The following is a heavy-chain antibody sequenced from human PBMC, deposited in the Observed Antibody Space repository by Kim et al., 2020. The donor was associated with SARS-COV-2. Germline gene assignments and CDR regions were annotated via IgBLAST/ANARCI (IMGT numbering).Heavy chain of an antibody. J-gene: IGHJ4*02. V-gene: IGHV3-11*01. D-gene: IGHD5-18*01. CDR3: AGEVDTAMERAELDY. CDR2: ISSSGSTI. Sequence: GGSLRLSCAASGFTFSDYYMSWIRQAPGKGLDWVSYISSSGSTIYYAASVKGRFTISRDNAKNSLYLQMNSLRAEDTAGYYCAGEVDTAMERAELDYWGQGTLVTVSS. CDR1: GFTFSDYY.